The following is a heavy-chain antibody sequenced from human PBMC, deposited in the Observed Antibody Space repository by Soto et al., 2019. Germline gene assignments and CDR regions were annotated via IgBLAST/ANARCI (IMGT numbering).Heavy chain of an antibody. J-gene: IGHJ4*02. CDR1: GFTFSSYA. D-gene: IGHD3-16*02. CDR2: ISGSGGST. Sequence: EVQLLESGGGLVQPGGSLRLSCAASGFTFSSYAMSWVRQAPGKGLEWVSAISGSGGSTYYADSVKGRFTISRDNSKNTLYLKMNSLRAEDTAVYYCAKGPNRFSAVKLDYWGQGTLVTVSS. V-gene: IGHV3-23*01. CDR3: AKGPNRFSAVKLDY.